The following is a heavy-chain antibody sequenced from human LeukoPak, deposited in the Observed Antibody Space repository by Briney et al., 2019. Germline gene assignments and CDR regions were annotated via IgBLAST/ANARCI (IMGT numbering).Heavy chain of an antibody. CDR2: ISYDGSNK. CDR3: ARDSRRGAAGNLDY. D-gene: IGHD6-13*01. CDR1: GFTFSSYA. Sequence: GGSLRLSCAASGFTFSSYAMHWVRQAPGKGLEWVAVISYDGSNKYYADSVKGRFTISRDNSKNTLYLQMNSLRAEDTAVYYCARDSRRGAAGNLDYWGQGTLVTVSS. J-gene: IGHJ4*02. V-gene: IGHV3-30-3*01.